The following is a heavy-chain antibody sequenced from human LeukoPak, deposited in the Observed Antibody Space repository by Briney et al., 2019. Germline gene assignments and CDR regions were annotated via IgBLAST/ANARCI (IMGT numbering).Heavy chain of an antibody. J-gene: IGHJ4*02. CDR2: ISSSSSTI. D-gene: IGHD1-26*01. CDR3: ARSHQRVGIEDY. V-gene: IGHV3-48*04. Sequence: GGSLRLSCAASGFSFNSFGMSWVRQAPGKGLEWLSYISSSSSTIYYADSVRGRFTISRDNAKNSLYLQINSLRADDTAVYYCARSHQRVGIEDYWGQGTLVTVSS. CDR1: GFSFNSFG.